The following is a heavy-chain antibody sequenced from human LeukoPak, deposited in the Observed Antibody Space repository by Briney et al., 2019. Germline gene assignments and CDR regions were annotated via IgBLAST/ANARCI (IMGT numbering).Heavy chain of an antibody. J-gene: IGHJ4*02. D-gene: IGHD4-17*01. CDR2: IYTSEST. CDR3: ARERINYGDYPIDY. CDR1: GGSISSGSYY. V-gene: IGHV4-61*02. Sequence: SETLSLTCTVSGGSISSGSYYWGWIRQPAGKGLEWIGRIYTSESTIYNPSLKSRATITVDTSKNQFSLRLSSVTAADTAVYYCARERINYGDYPIDYWGQGTLVTVSS.